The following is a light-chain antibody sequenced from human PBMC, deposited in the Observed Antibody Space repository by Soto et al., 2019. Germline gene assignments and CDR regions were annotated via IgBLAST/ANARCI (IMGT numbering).Light chain of an antibody. CDR1: SSDVGDYDF. Sequence: ALTQPRSVSWSPGQSVTLSCTGTSSDVGDYDFVSWYRHHPGKVPKLMIFDVSGRPSGVPHRFSGSKSGNTASLTISGLQAEDEGIYYCCSYAGGHTWVFGGGTKVTVL. CDR3: CSYAGGHTWV. J-gene: IGLJ3*02. CDR2: DVS. V-gene: IGLV2-11*01.